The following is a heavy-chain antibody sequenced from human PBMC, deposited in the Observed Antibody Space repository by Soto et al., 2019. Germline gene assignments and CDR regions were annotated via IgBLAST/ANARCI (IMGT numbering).Heavy chain of an antibody. D-gene: IGHD3-22*01. J-gene: IGHJ4*02. CDR2: IKQDGSEK. CDR3: ARGIFPEGAIVVVTPYYFDY. Sequence: EVQLVESGGGLVQPGGSLRLSCAASGFTFSSYWISWVRQAPGKGLEWVANIKQDGSEKYYVDSVKGRFTISRDNAKNSLYLQMNSLRAEDTAVYYCARGIFPEGAIVVVTPYYFDYWGQGTLVTVSS. V-gene: IGHV3-7*01. CDR1: GFTFSSYW.